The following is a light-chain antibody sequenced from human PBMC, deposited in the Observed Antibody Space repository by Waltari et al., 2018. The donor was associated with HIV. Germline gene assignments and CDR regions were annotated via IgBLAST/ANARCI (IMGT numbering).Light chain of an antibody. Sequence: QSTLTQPPSASGSPGQSVTISCTGTSSDIGGYNYVSWYQQHPGKAPKLIMTEVTKRASGVPSRCSGSKSGNTASLTVSGLQADDEALYYCSSFAPTNKFYVLFGGGTTLTVL. V-gene: IGLV2-8*01. CDR3: SSFAPTNKFYVL. CDR1: SSDIGGYNY. J-gene: IGLJ2*01. CDR2: EVT.